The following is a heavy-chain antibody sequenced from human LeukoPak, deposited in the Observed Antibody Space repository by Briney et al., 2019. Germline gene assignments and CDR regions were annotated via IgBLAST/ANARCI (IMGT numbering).Heavy chain of an antibody. CDR3: ARDCSSTSCYRYFDY. Sequence: NPSETLSLTCTVSGGSISYYYWTWIRQPPGKGLEWIGYIYHSGSTKYTPSLKSRVTISLDTSKNQFSLKLSSVTAADTAVYYCARDCSSTSCYRYFDYWGQGTLVTVSS. D-gene: IGHD2-2*01. CDR1: GGSISYYY. V-gene: IGHV4-59*12. CDR2: IYHSGST. J-gene: IGHJ4*02.